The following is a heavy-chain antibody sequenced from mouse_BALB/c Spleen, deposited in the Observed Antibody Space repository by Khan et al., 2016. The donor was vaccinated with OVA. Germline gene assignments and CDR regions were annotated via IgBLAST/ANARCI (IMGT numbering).Heavy chain of an antibody. CDR1: GFNIKDYY. CDR2: IDPENGNG. CDR3: ARSGYEAWFPY. D-gene: IGHD3-1*01. V-gene: IGHV14-1*02. Sequence: VQLKESGAELVRPGALVKLSCKASGFNIKDYYMHWVKQRPEQGLEWIGWIDPENGNGIYDPKFQGKASLTADTSSNTAYLQLNSLTSDDTAVYYCARSGYEAWFPYWGQGTLVSVSA. J-gene: IGHJ3*01.